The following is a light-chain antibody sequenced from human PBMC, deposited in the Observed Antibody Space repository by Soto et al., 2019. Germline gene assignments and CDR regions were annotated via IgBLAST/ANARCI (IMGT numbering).Light chain of an antibody. J-gene: IGLJ2*01. CDR2: DVR. CDR1: SSDIGGYNY. CDR3: SPYTSNFTLI. V-gene: IGLV2-14*01. Sequence: QSALTQPASMSGSPGQSITISCTGTSSDIGGYNYISWYQQLPGKAPKFIIYDVRNRPSGVSNRFSGSRSGNTASLTISGLQAEDEADYYCSPYTSNFTLIFGGGTNLTVL.